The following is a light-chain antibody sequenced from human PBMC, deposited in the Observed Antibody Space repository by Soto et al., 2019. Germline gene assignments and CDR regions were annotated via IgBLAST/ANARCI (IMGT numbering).Light chain of an antibody. V-gene: IGKV3-11*01. CDR1: QRVSSY. Sequence: ESVLTQSPATLSLSPGERATLSCSASQRVSSYLAWYQQKPGQAPRLLIYDASNRAPGIPARFSGSGSGTDVTLRISRLEPEEFAVYYCQHRSNWPPLTFGGGNKVDLK. J-gene: IGKJ4*01. CDR2: DAS. CDR3: QHRSNWPPLT.